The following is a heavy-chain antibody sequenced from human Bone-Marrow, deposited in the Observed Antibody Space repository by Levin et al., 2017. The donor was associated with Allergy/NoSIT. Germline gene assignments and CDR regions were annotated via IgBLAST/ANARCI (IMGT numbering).Heavy chain of an antibody. CDR3: AKDRYGSGKNWLDP. D-gene: IGHD3-10*01. CDR1: GFTFSSYG. J-gene: IGHJ5*02. V-gene: IGHV3-30*18. CDR2: ISHDSSEK. Sequence: PGGSLRLSCEASGFTFSSYGMHWARQAPGKGLEWVALISHDSSEKYYGDFATGRFTVSRDNSKNTLFLQMDRLTLEDTAVYYCAKDRYGSGKNWLDPWGQGTLVTVSS.